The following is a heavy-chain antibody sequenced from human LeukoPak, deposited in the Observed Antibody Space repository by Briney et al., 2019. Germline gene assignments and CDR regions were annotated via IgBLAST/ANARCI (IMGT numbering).Heavy chain of an antibody. V-gene: IGHV3-30*02. J-gene: IGHJ4*02. D-gene: IGHD6-19*01. CDR2: IRYDGSNK. CDR3: AKDLFLKAVAGYFDY. CDR1: GFTFSSYG. Sequence: PGGSLRLSCAASGFTFSSYGMHWVRQAPGKGLEWVAFIRYDGSNKYYADSVKGRFTISRDNSKNTLYLQMNSLRAEDTAVYYCAKDLFLKAVAGYFDYWGQGTLVTVSS.